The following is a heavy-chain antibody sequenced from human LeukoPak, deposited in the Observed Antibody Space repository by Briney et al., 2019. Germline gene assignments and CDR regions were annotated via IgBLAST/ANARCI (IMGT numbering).Heavy chain of an antibody. V-gene: IGHV5-51*01. CDR1: GYSFTSYW. CDR3: ARHRVDTAMAIDY. J-gene: IGHJ4*02. Sequence: PGESLKISCKGSGYSFTSYWIGWVRQMPGKGLEWMGIIYPGDSDTRYSPSFQGQVTISADKSISTAYLQWSSRKASDTAMYYWARHRVDTAMAIDYWGQGTLVTVSS. CDR2: IYPGDSDT. D-gene: IGHD5-18*01.